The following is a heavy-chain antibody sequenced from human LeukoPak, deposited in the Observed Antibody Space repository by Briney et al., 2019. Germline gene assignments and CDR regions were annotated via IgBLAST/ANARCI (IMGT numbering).Heavy chain of an antibody. CDR1: GFTFSSYA. CDR2: ISGSGGGT. V-gene: IGHV3-23*01. D-gene: IGHD6-19*01. Sequence: GGSLRLSCAASGFTFSSYAMSWVRQAPGKGLEWVSAISGSGGGTYYADSVKGRFTISRDNSKNTLYLQMNSLRAEDTAVYYCAKDSSGWYYFDYWGQGTLVTVSS. J-gene: IGHJ4*02. CDR3: AKDSSGWYYFDY.